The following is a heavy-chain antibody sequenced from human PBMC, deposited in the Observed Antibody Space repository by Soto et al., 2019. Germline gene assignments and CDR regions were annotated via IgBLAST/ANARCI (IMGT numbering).Heavy chain of an antibody. J-gene: IGHJ4*02. CDR2: IYYSGST. Sequence: SETLSLTCTVSGGSIMSYYWSWILQPPGKGLEWIGYIYYSGSTNYNPSLKSRVTISVDTSKNQFSLKLSSVTAADTAVYYCARRWGRTFDYWGQGTLLTVSS. V-gene: IGHV4-59*08. D-gene: IGHD7-27*01. CDR1: GGSIMSYY. CDR3: ARRWGRTFDY.